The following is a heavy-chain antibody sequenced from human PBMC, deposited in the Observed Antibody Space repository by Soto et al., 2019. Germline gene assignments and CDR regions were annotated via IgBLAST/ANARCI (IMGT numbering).Heavy chain of an antibody. V-gene: IGHV2-26*01. Sequence: QVTLKESGPVLVNPTETLTLTCTVSGFSLSNARMGVSWIRQPPGKALEWLAHIFSNDEKSYSTSLRGRLTISKYTSKSQVVLTMTNLDPVDTATYYCARIDWLLGSDFDSWGQGTLVTVSS. CDR3: ARIDWLLGSDFDS. J-gene: IGHJ4*02. D-gene: IGHD5-12*01. CDR1: GFSLSNARMG. CDR2: IFSNDEK.